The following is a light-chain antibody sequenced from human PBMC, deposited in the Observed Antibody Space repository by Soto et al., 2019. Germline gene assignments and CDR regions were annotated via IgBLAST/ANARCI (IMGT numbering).Light chain of an antibody. V-gene: IGLV1-51*01. CDR1: SSDIGNNY. J-gene: IGLJ2*01. Sequence: QSVLTQPPSVSAAPGQKVTISCSGSSSDIGNNYVSWFQQLPGTAPKLLIYDDNKRPSGIPDRFSGSKSGTSATLGITGLRTGDEADYYCGTWDSSLSAGKFGGGTKVTVL. CDR3: GTWDSSLSAGK. CDR2: DDN.